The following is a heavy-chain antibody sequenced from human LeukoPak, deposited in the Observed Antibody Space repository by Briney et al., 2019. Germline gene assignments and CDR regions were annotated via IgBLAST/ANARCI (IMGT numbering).Heavy chain of an antibody. CDR1: GRSNRSSGYY. D-gene: IGHD6-19*01. J-gene: IGHJ4*02. CDR2: IYYSGTT. Sequence: SDTLSLIYTVSGRSNRSSGYYWSWIRQHPGKVLEWIGYIYYSGTTYYNPSLKSRVTISVDTSKNQFSLKLSSVTAADTAVYYCARVAYSSGWHVDYWGQGTLVTVSS. CDR3: ARVAYSSGWHVDY. V-gene: IGHV4-31*03.